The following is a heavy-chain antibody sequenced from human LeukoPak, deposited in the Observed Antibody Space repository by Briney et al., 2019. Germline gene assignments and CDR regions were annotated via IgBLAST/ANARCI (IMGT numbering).Heavy chain of an antibody. CDR3: ARLVASTNYYMDV. V-gene: IGHV4-59*11. Sequence: PSETQSLTCTVSGGSMNNHYWSWIRQAPGKGLEWVGYIYYTGSTNYNPSLKSRVTISIDTSKNQFSLKLSSATAADTAVYYCARLVASTNYYMDVWGKGTTVTVSS. J-gene: IGHJ6*03. CDR1: GGSMNNHY. D-gene: IGHD2-21*01. CDR2: IYYTGST.